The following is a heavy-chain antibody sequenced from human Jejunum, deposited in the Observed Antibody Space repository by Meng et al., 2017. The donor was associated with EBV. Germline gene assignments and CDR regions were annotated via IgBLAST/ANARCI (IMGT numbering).Heavy chain of an antibody. CDR1: GFTFSIYW. Sequence: EVQLVESGGALVQPGGSLRLSCAASGFTFSIYWMHWVRQAPGKGLVWVSRINEDGRTTTYADSVRGRFTISRDNTKNTLYLQMNSLGAEDTAVYFCSRDLVGSYDHWDQGHRVTVYS. CDR3: SRDLVGSYDH. V-gene: IGHV3-74*01. CDR2: INEDGRTT. D-gene: IGHD6-25*01. J-gene: IGHJ4*02.